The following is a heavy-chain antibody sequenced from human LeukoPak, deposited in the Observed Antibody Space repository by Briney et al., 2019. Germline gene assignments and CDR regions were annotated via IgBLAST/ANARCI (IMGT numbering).Heavy chain of an antibody. CDR1: GFTFSSSA. CDR3: AKTRPLDSSSWSHGDY. J-gene: IGHJ4*02. D-gene: IGHD6-13*01. Sequence: GGSLRLSCAASGFTFSSSAMSWVRQVPGKGLEWVSGISASGGSTNYADSVRGRFTISRDNSKNTLYVQMNSLRAEDTAVYYCAKTRPLDSSSWSHGDYWGQGTLVTVSS. CDR2: ISASGGST. V-gene: IGHV3-23*01.